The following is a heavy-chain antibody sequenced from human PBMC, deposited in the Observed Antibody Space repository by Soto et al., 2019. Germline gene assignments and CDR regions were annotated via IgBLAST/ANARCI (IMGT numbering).Heavy chain of an antibody. CDR1: GFTFSSYS. D-gene: IGHD4-17*01. CDR2: ISGSSNYI. CDR3: ARDRGQVCGDYSY. V-gene: IGHV3-21*01. J-gene: IGHJ4*02. Sequence: EVQLVESGGGLVKPGGSLRLSCAASGFTFSSYSMNWVRQAPGKGLEWVSSISGSSNYIYYADSVKGRFTISRDNPKNALYLQMNSLRAEDTAVYYCARDRGQVCGDYSYWGQGTLVTVSS.